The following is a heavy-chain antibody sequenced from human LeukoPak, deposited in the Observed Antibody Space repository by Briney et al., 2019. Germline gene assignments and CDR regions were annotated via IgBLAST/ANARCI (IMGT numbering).Heavy chain of an antibody. CDR1: GGSFSSYY. J-gene: IGHJ3*02. Sequence: SETLSLTCTVSGGSFSSYYWSWIRQTPGKGLAWTGHIYYSGSTNYNPSLKSRVTISVDTSKNQFSLKLSSVTAADTAVYYCARAWGYDSSGYYLDAFDIWGQGTMVTVSS. CDR2: IYYSGST. D-gene: IGHD3-22*01. CDR3: ARAWGYDSSGYYLDAFDI. V-gene: IGHV4-59*01.